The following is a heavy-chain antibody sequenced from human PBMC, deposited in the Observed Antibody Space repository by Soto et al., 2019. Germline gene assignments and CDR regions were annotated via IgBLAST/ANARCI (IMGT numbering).Heavy chain of an antibody. CDR1: GVSISSYY. Sequence: SETLSLTCTVSGVSISSYYRRWIRQPPGKGLEWIGYIYYSGSTNYHPSLKSRVTISVDTSKNQFSLKLSSVTAADTAVYYCARRGMVRGARWDYYYCYMDVWGKGTTVT. D-gene: IGHD3-10*01. V-gene: IGHV4-59*08. CDR2: IYYSGST. CDR3: ARRGMVRGARWDYYYCYMDV. J-gene: IGHJ6*03.